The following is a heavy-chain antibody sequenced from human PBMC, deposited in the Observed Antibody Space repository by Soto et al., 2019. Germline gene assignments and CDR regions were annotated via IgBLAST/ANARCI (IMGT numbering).Heavy chain of an antibody. J-gene: IGHJ6*02. CDR2: INHSGST. CDR1: GGSFSGYY. V-gene: IGHV4-34*01. Sequence: SETLSLTCAVYGGSFSGYYWSWIRQPPGKGLEWIGEINHSGSTNYNPSLKSRVTISVDTSKNQFSLKLSSVAAADTAVYYCARVDLVLLRLKNYGMDVWGQGTTVTVSS. D-gene: IGHD5-12*01. CDR3: ARVDLVLLRLKNYGMDV.